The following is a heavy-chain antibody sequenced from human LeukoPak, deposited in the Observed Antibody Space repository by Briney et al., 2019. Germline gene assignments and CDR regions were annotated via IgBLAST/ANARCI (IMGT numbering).Heavy chain of an antibody. V-gene: IGHV4-59*01. D-gene: IGHD3-22*01. J-gene: IGHJ4*02. CDR2: IYYSGST. CDR1: GGSISSYY. Sequence: SETLSLTCTVSGGSISSYYWSWIRQPPGKGLEWIGYIYYSGSTNYNPSLKSRVTISVDTSKNQFSLKLSSVTAADTAGYYCARVLYYYDSSGYYVAQFDYWGQGTLVTVS. CDR3: ARVLYYYDSSGYYVAQFDY.